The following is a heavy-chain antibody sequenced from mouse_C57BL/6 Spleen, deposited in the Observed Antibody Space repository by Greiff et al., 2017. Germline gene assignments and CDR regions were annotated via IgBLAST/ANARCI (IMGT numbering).Heavy chain of an antibody. CDR3: ARYYYGSSYENWYFDV. D-gene: IGHD1-1*01. J-gene: IGHJ1*03. Sequence: VQLQQSGTVLARPGASVKMSCKTSGYTFTSYWMHWVKQRPGQGLEWIGAIYPGNSDTSYNQKFKGKATLTVDTSSSTAYMELHSLTSEDSAVYFCARYYYGSSYENWYFDVWGTGTTVTVSS. CDR2: IYPGNSDT. V-gene: IGHV1-5*01. CDR1: GYTFTSYW.